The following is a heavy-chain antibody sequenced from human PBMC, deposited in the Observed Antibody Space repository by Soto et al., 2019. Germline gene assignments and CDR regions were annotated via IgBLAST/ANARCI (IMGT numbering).Heavy chain of an antibody. V-gene: IGHV3-23*01. CDR1: GFTFSNYA. Sequence: VGSLRLSCAASGFTFSNYAMSWVRQAPGKGLEWVSAVSGSGTTHYADSVKGRFTISRDNSKNTLYLQMNSLRAEDTAVYYCAKHLSSGSSRTFDYWGQGTQVTVSS. J-gene: IGHJ4*02. CDR2: VSGSGTT. CDR3: AKHLSSGSSRTFDY. D-gene: IGHD6-19*01.